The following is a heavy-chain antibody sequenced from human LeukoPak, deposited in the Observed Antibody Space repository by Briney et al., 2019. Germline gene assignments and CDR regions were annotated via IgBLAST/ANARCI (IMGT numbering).Heavy chain of an antibody. CDR2: IHPGDSDT. Sequence: GESLKISCQGSGYTFTAYWIGWVRQMPGKGLEWVGIIHPGDSDTRYSPSFQGQVTISADKSITTAYLQWSSLKASDAAIYYCARRASAFEYFDYWGQGTLVTVSS. J-gene: IGHJ4*02. V-gene: IGHV5-51*01. CDR1: GYTFTAYW. D-gene: IGHD3-10*01. CDR3: ARRASAFEYFDY.